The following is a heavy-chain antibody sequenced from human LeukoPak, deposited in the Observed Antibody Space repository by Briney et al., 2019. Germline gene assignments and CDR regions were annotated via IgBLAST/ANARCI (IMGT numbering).Heavy chain of an antibody. Sequence: SVKVSCKASGYTFTGYYMHWVRQAPGQGLEWMGGIIPIFGTANYAQKFQGRVTITADESTSTAYMELSSLRSEDTAVYYCARHHCSSTSCPKKYWGQGTLVTVSS. D-gene: IGHD2-2*01. CDR2: IIPIFGTA. CDR1: GYTFTGYY. V-gene: IGHV1-69*13. J-gene: IGHJ4*02. CDR3: ARHHCSSTSCPKKY.